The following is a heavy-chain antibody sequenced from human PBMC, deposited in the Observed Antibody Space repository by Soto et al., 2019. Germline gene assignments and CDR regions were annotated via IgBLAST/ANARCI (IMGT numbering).Heavy chain of an antibody. CDR3: ARDPKTSGGQHWAFNYLDS. CDR1: GFSFSISP. J-gene: IGHJ4*02. D-gene: IGHD7-27*01. Sequence: QVHLVESGGGVVQPGRSLRLSCAASGFSFSISPMHWVRQAPGKGPEWVALISYDGTNKFYADSVKGRFTISRDNSKITRYLQVDSLRPEDAAVYYCARDPKTSGGQHWAFNYLDSWGQGTLVTVSS. CDR2: ISYDGTNK. V-gene: IGHV3-30-3*01.